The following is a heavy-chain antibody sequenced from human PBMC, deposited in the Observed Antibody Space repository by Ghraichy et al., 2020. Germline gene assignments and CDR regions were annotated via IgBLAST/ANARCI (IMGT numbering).Heavy chain of an antibody. D-gene: IGHD2-2*03. V-gene: IGHV4-39*01. J-gene: IGHJ4*02. CDR3: ARRGGVGYCTGSSCHAPPES. Sequence: SETLSLTCTVSGGSITSSSNYWDWIRQPPGKGLEWIGSIFHSGITYYHPSLKSRVTMSVDTSKNQFSLKLSSVTAADTAAYYCARRGGVGYCTGSSCHAPPESWGQGTLVTVSS. CDR2: IFHSGIT. CDR1: GGSITSSSNY.